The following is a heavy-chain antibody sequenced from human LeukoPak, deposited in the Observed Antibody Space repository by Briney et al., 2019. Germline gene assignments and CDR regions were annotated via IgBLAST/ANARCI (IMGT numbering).Heavy chain of an antibody. CDR3: ARDSYGDYVIGL. V-gene: IGHV3-23*01. CDR1: GFTFSSYA. CDR2: ISGNGGST. Sequence: PGGSLRLSCAASGFTFSSYALTWVRQAPWKGLEWVSAISGNGGSTNYADSVTGRFTISRDNAKNSLYLQMNSLRAEDTAVYYCARDSYGDYVIGLWGQGTLVTVSS. J-gene: IGHJ4*02. D-gene: IGHD4-17*01.